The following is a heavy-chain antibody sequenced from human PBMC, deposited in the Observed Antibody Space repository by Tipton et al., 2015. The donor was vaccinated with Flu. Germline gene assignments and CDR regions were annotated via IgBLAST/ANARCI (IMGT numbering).Heavy chain of an antibody. CDR3: ATEAATATFDY. CDR2: LRYDGSYN. J-gene: IGHJ4*02. V-gene: IGHV3-30*02. Sequence: QLVQSGGGVVQPGRSLRLSCVASGFTFSWIGIHWVRQAPGKGLAWVAFLRYDGSYNYHADSVKGRFTISRDNSRNTLYLQMNSLSVEDSAVYYCATEAATATFDYWGQGTLVTVSS. D-gene: IGHD2-15*01. CDR1: GFTFSWIG.